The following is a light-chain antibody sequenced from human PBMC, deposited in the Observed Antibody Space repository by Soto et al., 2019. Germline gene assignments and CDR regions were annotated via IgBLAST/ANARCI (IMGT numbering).Light chain of an antibody. CDR3: QQSDDSPGT. CDR2: GAS. CDR1: QSISSSY. J-gene: IGKJ1*01. Sequence: IVLTQSPGTLSLSPGESATLSCRASQSISSSYLAWYQQKPGQAPRLLIYGASNRATAIPDRFSGSGSGTDFTLTISRLEPEDFAVYYCQQSDDSPGTFGQGTKVDIK. V-gene: IGKV3-20*01.